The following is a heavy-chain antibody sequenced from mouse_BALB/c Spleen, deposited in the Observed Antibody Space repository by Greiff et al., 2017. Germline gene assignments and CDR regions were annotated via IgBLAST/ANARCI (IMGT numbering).Heavy chain of an antibody. Sequence: VQLQQPGAELVRPGASVKLSCKASGYTFTSYWINWVKQRPGQGLEWIGNIYPSDSYTNYNQKFKDKATLTVDKSSSTAYMQLSSPTSEDSAVYYCTRSEYGNYGDYFDYWGQGTTLTVAS. V-gene: IGHV1-69*02. CDR3: TRSEYGNYGDYFDY. CDR2: IYPSDSYT. J-gene: IGHJ2*01. D-gene: IGHD2-10*02. CDR1: GYTFTSYW.